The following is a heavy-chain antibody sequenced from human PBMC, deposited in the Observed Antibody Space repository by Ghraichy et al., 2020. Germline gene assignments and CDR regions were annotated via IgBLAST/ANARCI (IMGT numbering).Heavy chain of an antibody. Sequence: GALRLSCAASGFTFSDYYMSWIRQAPGKGLEWVSYISSSGSTIYYADSVKGRFTISRDNAKNSLYLQMNSLRAEDTAVYYCASTEENYYYYGMDVWGQGTTVTVSS. CDR2: ISSSGSTI. D-gene: IGHD5-24*01. V-gene: IGHV3-11*01. CDR1: GFTFSDYY. J-gene: IGHJ6*02. CDR3: ASTEENYYYYGMDV.